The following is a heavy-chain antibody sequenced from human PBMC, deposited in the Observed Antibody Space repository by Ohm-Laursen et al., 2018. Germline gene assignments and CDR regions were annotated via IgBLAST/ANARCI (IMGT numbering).Heavy chain of an antibody. J-gene: IGHJ4*02. CDR3: ARSRTSGWYALDY. CDR1: GGSISSYY. Sequence: SETLSLTCTVPGGSISSYYWSWIRQPPGKGLEWIGYISSSGSTNYNPSLKSRVTISVDTSKNQFSLKLSSLTAADTAVYYCARSRTSGWYALDYWGQGTLLTVSS. V-gene: IGHV4-59*01. D-gene: IGHD6-19*01. CDR2: ISSSGST.